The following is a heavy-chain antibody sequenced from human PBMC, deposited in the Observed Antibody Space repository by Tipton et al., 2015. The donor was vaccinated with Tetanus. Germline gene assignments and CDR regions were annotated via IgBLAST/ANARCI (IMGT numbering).Heavy chain of an antibody. CDR1: GFTFSAYW. CDR3: ARDPTRRFDY. Sequence: SLRLSCAASGFTFSAYWMYWVRQAPGKGLEWVANIKHDGSENYYVDSVKGRFTISRDNAKNSLYLQMNSLRAEDTAVYYCARDPTRRFDYWGPGTLVTVSS. V-gene: IGHV3-7*01. J-gene: IGHJ4*02. CDR2: IKHDGSEN. D-gene: IGHD1/OR15-1a*01.